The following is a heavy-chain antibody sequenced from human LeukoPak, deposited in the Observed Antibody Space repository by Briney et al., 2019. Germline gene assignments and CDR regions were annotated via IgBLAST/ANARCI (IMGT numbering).Heavy chain of an antibody. CDR2: IRSKANDYAT. J-gene: IGHJ4*02. D-gene: IGHD3-22*01. CDR1: GFTFSGSD. CDR3: TLYDGSGYYCH. Sequence: PGGSLRHSCAASGFTFSGSDMHWVSQASGRELESFGRIRSKANDYATAFAASVKGRVTISRDDSKNTAYLQMNNLQTENTAVYYCTLYDGSGYYCHWGQGTLVTVSS. V-gene: IGHV3-73*01.